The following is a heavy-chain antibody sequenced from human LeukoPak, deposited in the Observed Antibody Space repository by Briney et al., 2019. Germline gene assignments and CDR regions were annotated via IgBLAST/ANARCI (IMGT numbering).Heavy chain of an antibody. D-gene: IGHD1-26*01. V-gene: IGHV1-8*01. Sequence: ASVRVSCKTFGYTFTDYDINWVRQPAGQGLEWMGWMSPKSGDTGYAQKFQDRVTMTSDTSMTTAYMELSSLISEDTAVYYCARGPPFNSTLGQWGQGTLVTVSS. CDR3: ARGPPFNSTLGQ. CDR1: GYTFTDYD. CDR2: MSPKSGDT. J-gene: IGHJ4*02.